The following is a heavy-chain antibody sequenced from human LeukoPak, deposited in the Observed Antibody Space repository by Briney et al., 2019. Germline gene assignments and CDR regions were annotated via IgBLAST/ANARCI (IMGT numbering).Heavy chain of an antibody. CDR3: VYGTTYYYYMDV. V-gene: IGHV1-18*01. CDR1: GGTFSSYA. J-gene: IGHJ6*03. CDR2: ISAYNGNT. Sequence: ASVKVSCKASGGTFSSYAISWVRQAPGQGLEWMGWISAYNGNTNYAQKLQGRVTMTTDTSTSTAYMELRSLRSDDTAVYYCVYGTTYYYYMDVWGKGTTVTVSS. D-gene: IGHD1-1*01.